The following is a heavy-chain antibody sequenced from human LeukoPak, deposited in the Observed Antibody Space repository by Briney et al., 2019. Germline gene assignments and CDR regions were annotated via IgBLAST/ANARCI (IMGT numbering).Heavy chain of an antibody. Sequence: GGSLRLSCAGSGLTFINYWMTWVRQVPGKGLEWVANINRDGSGKYYLPSVRGRFTISKDDAKDSLYLQMDSLRPEDTAIYYCARVEYSGNGNLYWDQGTLVTVSS. J-gene: IGHJ4*02. D-gene: IGHD1-26*01. CDR3: ARVEYSGNGNLY. V-gene: IGHV3-7*03. CDR1: GLTFINYW. CDR2: INRDGSGK.